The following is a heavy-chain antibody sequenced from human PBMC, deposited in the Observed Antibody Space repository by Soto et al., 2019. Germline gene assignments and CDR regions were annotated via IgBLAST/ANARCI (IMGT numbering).Heavy chain of an antibody. CDR1: GFTFSSYG. V-gene: IGHV3-33*01. CDR2: IWYDGSNK. CDR3: ARVNSGSYLEYYYGMDV. Sequence: GGSLRLSCAASGFTFSSYGMHWVRQAPGKGLEWVAVIWYDGSNKYYADSVKGRFTISRDNSKNTLYLQMNSLRAEDTAVYYCARVNSGSYLEYYYGMDVWGQGTTVTISS. D-gene: IGHD1-26*01. J-gene: IGHJ6*02.